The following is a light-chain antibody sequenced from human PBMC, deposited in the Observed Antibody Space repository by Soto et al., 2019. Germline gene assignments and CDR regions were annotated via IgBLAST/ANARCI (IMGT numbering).Light chain of an antibody. CDR2: GAS. CDR1: QGVTSSY. CDR3: QQYDSSPLT. J-gene: IGKJ4*01. Sequence: EIVLTQSPGTLSLSPGERATLSCRASQGVTSSYLAWYQQKPGQAPRLLIYGASIRATGIPDRFSGSGSGTDFTLTISSLEPEDFAVNSCQQYDSSPLTFGGGTKVEIK. V-gene: IGKV3-20*01.